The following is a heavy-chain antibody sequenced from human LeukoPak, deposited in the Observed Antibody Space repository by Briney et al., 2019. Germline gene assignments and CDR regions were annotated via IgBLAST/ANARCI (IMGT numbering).Heavy chain of an antibody. CDR2: INPDSGCT. D-gene: IGHD3-10*01. CDR1: GYTFTGYY. V-gene: IGHV1-2*02. CDR3: WVLLFGEGYYYMDV. Sequence: ASVKVSCKASGYTFTGYYMHWVRQAPGQRLEWMGWINPDSGCTKYAQEFQGRVTMTRDTSMSTAYMELSSLRSEDPPVNYSWVLLFGEGYYYMDVWGEGTTVTVSS. J-gene: IGHJ6*03.